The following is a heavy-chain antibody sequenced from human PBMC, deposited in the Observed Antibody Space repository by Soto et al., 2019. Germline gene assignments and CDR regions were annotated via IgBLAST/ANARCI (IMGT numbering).Heavy chain of an antibody. V-gene: IGHV1-46*01. Sequence: ASVKVSCKASGYTFTSYYMHWVRQAPGQGLEWMGIINPSGGSTSYAQKFQGWVTMTRDTSISTAYMELSRLRSDDTAVYYCARAVGYCSGGSCSLHYYYYGMDVWGQGTTVTVSS. CDR2: INPSGGST. CDR1: GYTFTSYY. CDR3: ARAVGYCSGGSCSLHYYYYGMDV. J-gene: IGHJ6*02. D-gene: IGHD2-15*01.